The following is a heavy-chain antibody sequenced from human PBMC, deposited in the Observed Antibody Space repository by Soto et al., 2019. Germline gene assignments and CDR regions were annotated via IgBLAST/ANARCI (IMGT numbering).Heavy chain of an antibody. J-gene: IGHJ4*02. D-gene: IGHD3-3*01. CDR3: AINRDAGLRFLEWLFDY. Sequence: SETLSLTCTVSGGSISSYYWSWIRQPPGKGLEWIGEINHSGSTNYNPSLKSRVTISVDTSKNQFSLKLSSVTAADTAVYYCAINRDAGLRFLEWLFDYWGQGTLVTVSS. CDR2: INHSGST. V-gene: IGHV4-34*01. CDR1: GGSISSYY.